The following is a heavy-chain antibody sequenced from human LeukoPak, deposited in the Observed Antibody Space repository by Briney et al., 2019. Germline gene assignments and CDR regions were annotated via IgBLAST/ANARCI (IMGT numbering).Heavy chain of an antibody. D-gene: IGHD7-27*01. CDR1: GITFSNDW. V-gene: IGHV3-74*01. CDR2: IVPVGSRT. J-gene: IGHJ4*02. Sequence: AGSLRLSCAASGITFSNDWMHCVRQAPGTGLVWVSRIVPVGSRTDYAYSVTGRFTFSTANARYTISLQMNSLRAEDTAVYYCARDLSGDRDYWGQGTLVTVSS. CDR3: ARDLSGDRDY.